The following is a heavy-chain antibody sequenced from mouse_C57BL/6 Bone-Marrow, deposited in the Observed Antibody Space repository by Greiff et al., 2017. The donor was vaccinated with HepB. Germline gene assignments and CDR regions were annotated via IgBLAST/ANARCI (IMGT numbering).Heavy chain of an antibody. Sequence: EVQWVESGGGLVKPGGSLKLSCAASGFTFSSYAMSWVRQTPEKRLEWVATISDGGSYTYYPDNVKGRFTISRDNAKNNLYLQMSHLKSEDTAMYYCAREGDYYGSSYLYYYAMDYWGQGTSVTVSS. J-gene: IGHJ4*01. CDR1: GFTFSSYA. CDR2: ISDGGSYT. V-gene: IGHV5-4*01. CDR3: AREGDYYGSSYLYYYAMDY. D-gene: IGHD1-1*01.